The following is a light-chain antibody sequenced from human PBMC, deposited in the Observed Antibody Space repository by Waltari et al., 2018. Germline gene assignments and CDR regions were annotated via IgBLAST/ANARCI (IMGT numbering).Light chain of an antibody. V-gene: IGKV3-20*01. Sequence: EIVLTQSPGTLSLSPGERATLSCRTSQSVSRALAWYQQKPGQAPRLLIYGIFNRATGIPDRFSGSGSGTDLSLTISRLEPEDFAVYYCQHYVMLPVTFGQGTRVEVK. CDR1: QSVSRA. CDR3: QHYVMLPVT. CDR2: GIF. J-gene: IGKJ1*01.